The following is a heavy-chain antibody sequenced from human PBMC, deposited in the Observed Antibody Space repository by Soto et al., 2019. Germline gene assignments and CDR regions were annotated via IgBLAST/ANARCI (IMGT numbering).Heavy chain of an antibody. CDR1: GFTFNDYA. CDR3: ASISTPGGPN. CDR2: ISWDGGSI. V-gene: IGHV3-9*01. J-gene: IGHJ4*02. Sequence: PGGSLRLSCAVSGFTFNDYAMHWVRQAPGKGLEWVSGISWDGGSIDYADSVKGRFTISRDNAKNSLYLQMSSLGVEDTAVYYCASISTPGGPNGGQGTLVTVAS. D-gene: IGHD3-3*02.